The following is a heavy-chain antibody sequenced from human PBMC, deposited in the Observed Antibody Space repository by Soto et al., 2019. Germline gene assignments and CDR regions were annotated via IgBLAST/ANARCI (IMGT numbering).Heavy chain of an antibody. V-gene: IGHV3-48*03. CDR2: ISSIGTTI. D-gene: IGHD6-13*01. CDR3: VRFGGAAAGPGDY. Sequence: GGSLRLSCVASEFTFSSYEMNWGRQAPGKGLEWVAYISSIGTTIYYTDSVKGRFTISRDNAKKSLYLQMNSLRAEDTAVYYCVRFGGAAAGPGDYWGQGTLVTVSS. J-gene: IGHJ4*02. CDR1: EFTFSSYE.